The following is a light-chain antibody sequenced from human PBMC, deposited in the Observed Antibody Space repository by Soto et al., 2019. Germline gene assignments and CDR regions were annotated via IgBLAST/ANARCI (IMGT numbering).Light chain of an antibody. J-gene: IGLJ2*01. Sequence: QSVLTQPASVSGYPGQSITISCTGTSSDVGSYNYVSWYQQYPGKAPKLMIYDVSNRPSGVSYRFSGSKSGNTASLTISGLQAEDEADYYCSSYTTSSPHVVFGGGTKLTVL. V-gene: IGLV2-14*01. CDR1: SSDVGSYNY. CDR3: SSYTTSSPHVV. CDR2: DVS.